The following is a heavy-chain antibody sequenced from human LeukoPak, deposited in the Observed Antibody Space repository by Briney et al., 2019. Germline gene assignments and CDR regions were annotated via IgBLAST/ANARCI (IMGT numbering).Heavy chain of an antibody. CDR2: MNPNSGNT. D-gene: IGHD3-10*01. Sequence: GASVKVSCKASGYTFTSYDINWVRQATRQGLEWMGWMNPNSGNTGYAQKFQGRVTMTRNTSISTAYMELSSLRSEDTAVYYCARERGQAYGMDVWGQGTTVTVSS. J-gene: IGHJ6*02. CDR3: ARERGQAYGMDV. V-gene: IGHV1-8*01. CDR1: GYTFTSYD.